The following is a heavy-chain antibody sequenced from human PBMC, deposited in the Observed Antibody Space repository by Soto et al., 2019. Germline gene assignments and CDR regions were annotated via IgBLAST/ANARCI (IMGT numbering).Heavy chain of an antibody. CDR1: GVTFSSYA. CDR2: IIPVFRTS. CDR3: AKERSCDSGGGDS. J-gene: IGHJ1*01. V-gene: IGHV1-69*18. D-gene: IGHD3-16*01. Sequence: QVQLVQSGAELKKPGSSVKVSCSASGVTFSSYAFTWVRQAPGQGLEWMGNIIPVFRTSHYVQVVKGRLTISADEFTNNISMDLSTPSSEDADVYFCAKERSCDSGGGDSWGQGPLVIFSS.